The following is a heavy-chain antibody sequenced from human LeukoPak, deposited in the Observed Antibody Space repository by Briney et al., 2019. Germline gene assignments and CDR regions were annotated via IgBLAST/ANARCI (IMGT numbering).Heavy chain of an antibody. Sequence: PGGSLRLSCAVSGFTFSSYEMNWVRQAPGKGLEWVSYISSSGSVIYYADSVKGRFTISRDNAKNSMYLQMNSLRAEDTAVYYCARETEMANLDYWGQGTLVTVSS. CDR2: ISSSGSVI. D-gene: IGHD5-24*01. J-gene: IGHJ4*02. CDR1: GFTFSSYE. V-gene: IGHV3-48*03. CDR3: ARETEMANLDY.